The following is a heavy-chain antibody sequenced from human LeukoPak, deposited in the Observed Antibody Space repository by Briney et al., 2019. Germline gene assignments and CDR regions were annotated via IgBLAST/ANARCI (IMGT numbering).Heavy chain of an antibody. CDR2: IYYSGST. Sequence: SETLSRTCTVSGGSISSYYWSWIRQPPGKGLEWIGYIYYSGSTNYNPSLKSRVTISVDTSKNQFSLKLSSVTAADTAVYYCARVVVPAVNYYYYYMDVWGKGTTVTVSS. CDR3: ARVVVPAVNYYYYYMDV. CDR1: GGSISSYY. D-gene: IGHD2-2*01. V-gene: IGHV4-59*01. J-gene: IGHJ6*03.